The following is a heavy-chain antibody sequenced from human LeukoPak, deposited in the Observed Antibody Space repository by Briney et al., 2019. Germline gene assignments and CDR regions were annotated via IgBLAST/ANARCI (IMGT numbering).Heavy chain of an antibody. J-gene: IGHJ4*02. D-gene: IGHD2-8*02. CDR2: VYSGGST. V-gene: IGHV3-23*03. CDR3: ARDRGGVPHY. Sequence: GGSLRLSCAASGFTFSSYAMSWVRQPPGKGLEWVSVVYSGGSTYYADAMKGRFTISRDNSKNTLYLQMNSLKAEDTAVYYCARDRGGVPHYWGQGTLVTVSS. CDR1: GFTFSSYA.